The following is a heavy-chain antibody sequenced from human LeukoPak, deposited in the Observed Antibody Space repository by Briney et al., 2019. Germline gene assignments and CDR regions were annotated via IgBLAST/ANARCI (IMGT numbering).Heavy chain of an antibody. Sequence: PGGSLRLSCAASGFTVSGSYMSWICQAPGKGLEWVSILYSVGTIYYADSVKGRFTISRDNSKNTLYLQMNSLRVEDAAVYYCARLVVDSHAFDVWGQGTMVTVSS. J-gene: IGHJ3*01. CDR1: GFTVSGSY. CDR3: ARLVVDSHAFDV. V-gene: IGHV3-53*01. D-gene: IGHD6-19*01. CDR2: LYSVGTI.